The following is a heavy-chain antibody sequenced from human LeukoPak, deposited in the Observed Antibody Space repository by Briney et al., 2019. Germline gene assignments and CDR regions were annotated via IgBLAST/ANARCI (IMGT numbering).Heavy chain of an antibody. V-gene: IGHV3-21*01. CDR1: GFTFSSYS. J-gene: IGHJ4*02. CDR2: ISGSSSYI. Sequence: GGSLRLSCAASGFTFSSYSMNWVRQAPGKGLEWVSSISGSSSYIYYADSVKGRFTISRDNAKNSLYLQMNSLRAEDTAVYYCARDPANYCSGGSCYSLDYWGQGTLVTVSS. CDR3: ARDPANYCSGGSCYSLDY. D-gene: IGHD2-15*01.